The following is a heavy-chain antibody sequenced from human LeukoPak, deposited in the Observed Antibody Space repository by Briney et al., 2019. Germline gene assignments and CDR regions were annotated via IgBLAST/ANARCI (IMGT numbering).Heavy chain of an antibody. CDR2: IYYSGST. D-gene: IGHD6-19*01. J-gene: IGHJ4*02. Sequence: PSETLSLTCTVSGGSISSYYWSWIRQPQGKGLEWIGYIYYSGSTNYNPSLKSRVTISVDTSKNQFSLKLSSVTAADTAVYYCARSRVSGWSYFDYWGQGTLVTVSS. CDR1: GGSISSYY. V-gene: IGHV4-59*01. CDR3: ARSRVSGWSYFDY.